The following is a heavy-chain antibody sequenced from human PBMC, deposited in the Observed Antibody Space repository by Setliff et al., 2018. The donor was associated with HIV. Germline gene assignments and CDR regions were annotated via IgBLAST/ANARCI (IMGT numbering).Heavy chain of an antibody. CDR2: SRNKPNSYTT. Sequence: GGSLRLSCAASGFTFSDHYMDWVRQAPGKGLEWVGRSRNKPNSYTTEYAASVKGRFTISRDESENLLFLEMNSLKIEDTAVYYCVRDLAVRNMVRGRIDHDYYMDVWGKGTTVTVSS. CDR1: GFTFSDHY. V-gene: IGHV3-72*01. J-gene: IGHJ6*03. D-gene: IGHD3-10*01. CDR3: VRDLAVRNMVRGRIDHDYYMDV.